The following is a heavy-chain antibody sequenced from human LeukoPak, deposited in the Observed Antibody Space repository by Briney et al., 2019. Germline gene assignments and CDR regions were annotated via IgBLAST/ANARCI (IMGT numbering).Heavy chain of an antibody. CDR3: ARGICGSTSCLLYYSDY. J-gene: IGHJ4*02. Sequence: ASVKVSCKASGYTFTSYGFNWVRQAPGQGLEWMGWISDYNGNTNYAQKFQGRVTMTTDTSTTTAYMELRSLRSDDTAVYYCARGICGSTSCLLYYSDYWGQGTLVTVSS. D-gene: IGHD2-2*01. CDR1: GYTFTSYG. V-gene: IGHV1-18*01. CDR2: ISDYNGNT.